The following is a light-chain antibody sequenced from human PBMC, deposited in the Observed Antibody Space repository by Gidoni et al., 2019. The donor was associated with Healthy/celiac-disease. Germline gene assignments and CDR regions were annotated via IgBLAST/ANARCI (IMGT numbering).Light chain of an antibody. CDR2: AAS. CDR3: QQSYSTPRIT. V-gene: IGKV1-39*01. CDR1: QSISSN. J-gene: IGKJ5*01. Sequence: DIQMTQSPSSLSASVGDRVTITCRASQSISSNLNGYQQKPGKATKLLIYAASSLQSGVPSRFSGSGSGTDFTLTISSLQPEDFATYYCQQSYSTPRITFGQGTRLEIK.